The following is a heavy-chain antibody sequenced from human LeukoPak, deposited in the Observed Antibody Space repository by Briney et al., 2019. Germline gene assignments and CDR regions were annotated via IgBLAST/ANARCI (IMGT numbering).Heavy chain of an antibody. V-gene: IGHV2-5*01. CDR2: IYWNDDK. J-gene: IGHJ4*02. D-gene: IGHD2-8*01. CDR3: AHRSVLMVYAEFDY. Sequence: SGPTLVKPTPTLTLTCTFSGFSLSTSGVGVGWIRQPPGKALEWLALIYWNDDKRYSPSLKSRLTITKDTSKNQVVLTMTNMDPVDTATYYCAHRSVLMVYAEFDYWGQGTQVTVSS. CDR1: GFSLSTSGVG.